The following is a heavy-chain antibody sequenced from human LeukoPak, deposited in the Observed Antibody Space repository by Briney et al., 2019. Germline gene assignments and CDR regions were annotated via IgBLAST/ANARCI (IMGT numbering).Heavy chain of an antibody. CDR2: IYTSGST. CDR3: ARDFYDFWSGYYFFDY. CDR1: GGSISSYY. J-gene: IGHJ4*02. V-gene: IGHV4-4*07. D-gene: IGHD3-3*01. Sequence: SETLSLTCTVSGGSISSYYWSWIRQPAGKGLEWIGRIYTSGSTHYNPSLKSRVTMSVDTSKNQFSLKLSSVTAADTAVYYCARDFYDFWSGYYFFDYWGQGTLVTVSS.